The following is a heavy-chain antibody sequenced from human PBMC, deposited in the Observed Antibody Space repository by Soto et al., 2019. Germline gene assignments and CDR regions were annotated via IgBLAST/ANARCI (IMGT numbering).Heavy chain of an antibody. CDR1: GFTFSSYD. CDR3: ARDLDDSSGYYRAWYFDL. D-gene: IGHD3-22*01. CDR2: IGTAGDT. Sequence: EVQLVESGGGLVQPGGSLRLSCAASGFTFSSYDMHWVRQATGKGLEWVSAIGTAGDTYYPGSVKGRFTISRENAKNSLYIQMNSLRAEYTAVYYCARDLDDSSGYYRAWYFDLWGRGTLVTVSS. J-gene: IGHJ2*01. V-gene: IGHV3-13*01.